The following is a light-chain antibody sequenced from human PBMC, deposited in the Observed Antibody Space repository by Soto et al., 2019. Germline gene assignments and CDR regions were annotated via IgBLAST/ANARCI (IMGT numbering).Light chain of an antibody. V-gene: IGLV2-14*01. CDR3: SSYTNINTRACV. J-gene: IGLJ1*01. Sequence: SALTQPASVSGSPGQSITISCTGTSGDIGSYNRVSWYQQHPGKAPKLIIYEVTDRPSGVPNRFSGSKSGNTAPLTISGLQAEDEAEYYCSSYTNINTRACVFXTGTKVTVL. CDR2: EVT. CDR1: SGDIGSYNR.